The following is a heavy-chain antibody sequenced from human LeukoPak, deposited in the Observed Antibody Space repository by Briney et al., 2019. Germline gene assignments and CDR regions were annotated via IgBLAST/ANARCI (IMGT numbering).Heavy chain of an antibody. J-gene: IGHJ4*02. D-gene: IGHD6-19*01. CDR2: IIPLFDTT. CDR1: GGTFSSYA. Sequence: GASVKVSCKASGGTFSSYAISWVRQAPGQGLEWMGGIIPLFDTTIYAQKFQGRVTITADESTSTAYMELSSLRSEDTAVYYCARGIAVAGTSRFYYFDSWGQGTLVTVSS. CDR3: ARGIAVAGTSRFYYFDS. V-gene: IGHV1-69*13.